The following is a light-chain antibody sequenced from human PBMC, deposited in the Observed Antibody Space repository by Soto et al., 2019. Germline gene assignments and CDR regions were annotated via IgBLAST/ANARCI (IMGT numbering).Light chain of an antibody. CDR3: QQYNNWIT. V-gene: IGKV3-15*01. Sequence: EIVLTQSPGTLSLSPGERATLSFRASQSVSDNNLAWYQQKPGQAPRLLIYAASNRATGVPARFSGSWSGTEFTLTISSLQSEDFAVYYCQQYNNWITFGQGTRLEIK. J-gene: IGKJ5*01. CDR2: AAS. CDR1: QSVSDNN.